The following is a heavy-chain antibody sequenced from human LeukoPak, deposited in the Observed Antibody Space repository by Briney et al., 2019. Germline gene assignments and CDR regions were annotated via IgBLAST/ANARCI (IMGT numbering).Heavy chain of an antibody. J-gene: IGHJ4*02. V-gene: IGHV1-46*01. CDR1: GDTFTSYY. Sequence: GASVKVSCKASGDTFTSYYMHWVRQAPGQGLEWMGIINPSGGSTSYAQKFQGRVTMTRDTSTSTVYMELSSLRSEDTAVYYCARGDVDYDSSGYYYVYWGQGTLVTVSS. CDR3: ARGDVDYDSSGYYYVY. CDR2: INPSGGST. D-gene: IGHD3-22*01.